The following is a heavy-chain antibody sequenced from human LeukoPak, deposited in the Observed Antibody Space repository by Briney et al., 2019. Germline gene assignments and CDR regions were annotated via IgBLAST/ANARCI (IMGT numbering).Heavy chain of an antibody. J-gene: IGHJ6*03. CDR2: IYVTGST. CDR1: GGSIGTYY. D-gene: IGHD3-16*02. Sequence: RSETLSLTCTVSGGSIGTYYWSWIRQSPGKGPERIGYIYVTGSTRYNPYLQSRVTISVDTSRNQFFLKMSSVTAADTAVYYCARHIGGGIEDMDVWGKGTKVTVSS. V-gene: IGHV4-59*08. CDR3: ARHIGGGIEDMDV.